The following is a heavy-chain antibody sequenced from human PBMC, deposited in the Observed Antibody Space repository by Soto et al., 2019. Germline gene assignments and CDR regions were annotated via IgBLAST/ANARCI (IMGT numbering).Heavy chain of an antibody. J-gene: IGHJ4*02. CDR1: GGSISSYY. CDR2: IYYSGST. CDR3: ARHGGYSSSWYEFDY. Sequence: SETLSLTCTVSGGSISSYYWSWIRQPPGKGLEWIGYIYYSGSTNYNPSLKSRVTISVDTSKNQFSLKLTSVTAADTAVYYCARHGGYSSSWYEFDYWGQGTLVTVSS. V-gene: IGHV4-59*08. D-gene: IGHD6-13*01.